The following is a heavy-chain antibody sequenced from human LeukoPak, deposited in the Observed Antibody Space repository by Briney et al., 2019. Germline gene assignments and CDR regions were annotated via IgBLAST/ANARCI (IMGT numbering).Heavy chain of an antibody. CDR2: ISSSSSYI. CDR1: GFTFSSYS. Sequence: PGVSLRLSCAASGFTFSSYSMNCVRQAPGKGVEWVSSISSSSSYIYYADSVKGRFTIPRDNAKNSLYLQMNSLRDEDTAVYYCARAFGLTDYWGQGTLVTVSS. CDR3: ARAFGLTDY. D-gene: IGHD3/OR15-3a*01. J-gene: IGHJ4*02. V-gene: IGHV3-21*01.